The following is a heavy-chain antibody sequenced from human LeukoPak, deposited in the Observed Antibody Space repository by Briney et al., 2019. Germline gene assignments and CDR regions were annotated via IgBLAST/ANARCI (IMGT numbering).Heavy chain of an antibody. V-gene: IGHV4-31*03. CDR1: GGSISSGGYY. J-gene: IGHJ6*03. CDR2: IYYSGST. CDR3: AREKGPLSGLGYYYDSSGYYAARRDYYYMDV. D-gene: IGHD3-22*01. Sequence: PSETLSLTCTVSGGSISSGGYYWSWIRQHPGKGLEWIGYIYYSGSTYYNPSLKSRVTISVDTSKNQFSLKLSSVTAADTAVYYCAREKGPLSGLGYYYDSSGYYAARRDYYYMDVWGKGTTVTVSS.